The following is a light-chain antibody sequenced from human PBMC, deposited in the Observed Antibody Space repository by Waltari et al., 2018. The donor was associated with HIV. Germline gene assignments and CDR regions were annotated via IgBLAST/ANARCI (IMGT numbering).Light chain of an antibody. CDR2: EVT. CDR1: SADVGAYNY. J-gene: IGLJ2*01. V-gene: IGLV2-14*01. Sequence: GQSITISCAGTSADVGAYNYVSWYQQHPGKAPKLMIYEVTDRPSGVSNRFSGSKSGNTASLTISGLQAEDEADYYCSSYTTSSTVVFGGGTKLTVL. CDR3: SSYTTSSTVV.